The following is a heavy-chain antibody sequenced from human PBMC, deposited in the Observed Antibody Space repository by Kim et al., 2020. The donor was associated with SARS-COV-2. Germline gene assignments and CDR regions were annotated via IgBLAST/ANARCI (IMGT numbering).Heavy chain of an antibody. CDR2: ISGSGGST. V-gene: IGHV3-23*01. J-gene: IGHJ4*02. Sequence: GGSLRLSCAASGFTFSSYAMSWVRQAPGKGLEWVSAISGSGGSTYYADSVKGRFTISRDNSKNTLYLQMNSLRAEDTAVYYCAKESIRGYDFWSGYYTGFYFDYWGQGTLVTVSS. CDR1: GFTFSSYA. CDR3: AKESIRGYDFWSGYYTGFYFDY. D-gene: IGHD3-3*01.